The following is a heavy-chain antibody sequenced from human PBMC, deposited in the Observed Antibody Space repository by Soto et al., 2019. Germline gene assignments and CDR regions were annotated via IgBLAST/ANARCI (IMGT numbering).Heavy chain of an antibody. CDR1: GFTFSSYA. J-gene: IGHJ4*02. Sequence: QVQLVESGGGVVQPGRSLRLSCAASGFTFSSYAMHWVRQAPGKGLEWVAVISYDGSNKYYADSVKGRFTISRDNSKNALYRQMNSLRAEDTGVYYCARAIAAGRYFDYWGQGPLVTVSS. CDR2: ISYDGSNK. V-gene: IGHV3-30-3*01. CDR3: ARAIAAGRYFDY. D-gene: IGHD6-6*01.